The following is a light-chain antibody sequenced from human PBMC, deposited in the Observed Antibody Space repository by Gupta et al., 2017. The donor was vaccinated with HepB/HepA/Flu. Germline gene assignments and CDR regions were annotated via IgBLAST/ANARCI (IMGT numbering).Light chain of an antibody. CDR3: SSYTNRGTLDV. J-gene: IGLJ1*01. CDR1: SSDIDGYSY. V-gene: IGLV2-14*03. Sequence: QSALTQPASASGSPGQSITISCTGTSSDIDGYSYFSWYQQHPGKAPKLIMFDVDYRPSGISTRFSGSKSGNTASLTISGLQAEDEADYYCSSYTNRGTLDVFGTGTKVTVL. CDR2: DVD.